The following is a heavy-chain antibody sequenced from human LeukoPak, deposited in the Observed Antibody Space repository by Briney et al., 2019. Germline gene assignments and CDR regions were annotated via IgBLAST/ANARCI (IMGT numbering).Heavy chain of an antibody. V-gene: IGHV3-23*01. CDR3: ARDSEFKGIDY. D-gene: IGHD3-10*01. CDR2: ISGSGGST. Sequence: GGSLRLSCAASGFSFSSYVMSWVRQAPGKGLEWVSAISGSGGSTYFADSVKGRFTISRDNSKNTLYLQMNSLRAEDTAVYYCARDSEFKGIDYWGQGTLVTVSS. CDR1: GFSFSSYV. J-gene: IGHJ4*02.